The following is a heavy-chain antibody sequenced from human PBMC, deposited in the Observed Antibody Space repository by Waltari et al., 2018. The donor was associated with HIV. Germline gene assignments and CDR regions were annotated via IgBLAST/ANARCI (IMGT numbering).Heavy chain of an antibody. CDR2: ITSSSSTI. V-gene: IGHV3-48*01. J-gene: IGHJ4*02. CDR1: GFTFSSYS. D-gene: IGHD6-13*01. Sequence: VQLVESGGGLVQPGGSLWLLCAASGFTFSSYSMNWVRQAPGQGLEWVSSITSSSSTIYYADSVKGRFTISRDNAKDSLYLQMNSLRAEDTAVYYCASAAAEDWGQGTLVTVSS. CDR3: ASAAAED.